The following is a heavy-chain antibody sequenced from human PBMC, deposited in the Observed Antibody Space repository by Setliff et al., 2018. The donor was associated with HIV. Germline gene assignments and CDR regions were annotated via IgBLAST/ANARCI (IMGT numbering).Heavy chain of an antibody. CDR3: ARSVLRSLGWFDP. D-gene: IGHD3-3*01. V-gene: IGHV4-39*01. CDR1: GGSNSRNTFY. Sequence: SETLSLTCTVSGGSNSRNTFYWAWIRQPPGKALEWIGSVSHSGSTYYTPSLKSRVTISVATSKNQFSLNLSSVAAADTARYYCARSVLRSLGWFDPWGQGTLVTVSS. CDR2: VSHSGST. J-gene: IGHJ5*02.